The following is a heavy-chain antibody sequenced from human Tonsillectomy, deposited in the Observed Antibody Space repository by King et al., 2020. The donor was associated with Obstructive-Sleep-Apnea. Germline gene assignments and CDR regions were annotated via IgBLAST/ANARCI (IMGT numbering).Heavy chain of an antibody. CDR2: ISSSSSYI. V-gene: IGHV3-21*01. Sequence: VQLVESGGGLVKPGGSLRLSCAASEFTFSTYSMNWVRQAPGEGLEWVSSISSSSSYIHYADSVKGRFTISRDNAKNSLYLQMDSLRAEDTAVYNGAGDEGRAVAGTGNFYYYYYKMDVWGQGTTVTVSS. D-gene: IGHD6-19*01. CDR3: AGDEGRAVAGTGNFYYYYYKMDV. J-gene: IGHJ6*02. CDR1: EFTFSTYS.